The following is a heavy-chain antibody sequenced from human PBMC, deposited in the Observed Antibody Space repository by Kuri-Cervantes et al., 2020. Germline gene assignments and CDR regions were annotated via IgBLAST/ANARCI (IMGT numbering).Heavy chain of an antibody. V-gene: IGHV3-53*01. Sequence: GESLKISCAASGFTVSGNYMSWVRQAPGKGLEWVSVIYSGGSTYYADSVKGRFTISRDNSKNTLYLQMNSLRAEDTAVYYCARVRRGYVVTYYYYYMDVWGKGTTVTVSS. J-gene: IGHJ6*03. D-gene: IGHD2-21*02. CDR3: ARVRRGYVVTYYYYYMDV. CDR2: IYSGGST. CDR1: GFTVSGNY.